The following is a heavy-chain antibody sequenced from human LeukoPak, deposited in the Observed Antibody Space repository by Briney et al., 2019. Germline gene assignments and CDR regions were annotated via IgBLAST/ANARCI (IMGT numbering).Heavy chain of an antibody. CDR1: VCTFSMYA. V-gene: IGHV3-23*01. CDR3: AKATPATAAFES. D-gene: IGHD6-13*01. Sequence: PGGSLRLSCAASVCTFSMYAMSWVRQAPGKGLEWVSTISSSGGSTYYADSVKGRFTISRDNSKNTLYLQMNSLRAEDTAVYYCAKATPATAAFESWGQGTLLTVSS. J-gene: IGHJ4*01. CDR2: ISSSGGST.